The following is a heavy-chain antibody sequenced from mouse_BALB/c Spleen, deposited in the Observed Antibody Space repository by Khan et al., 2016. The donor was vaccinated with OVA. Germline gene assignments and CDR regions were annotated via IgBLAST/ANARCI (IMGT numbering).Heavy chain of an antibody. CDR3: ESHLTGSFAY. CDR2: ISSGGDYT. V-gene: IGHV5-6*01. CDR1: GFTFSSYS. D-gene: IGHD4-1*01. J-gene: IGHJ3*01. Sequence: EVELVESGGDLVKPGGSLKLSCAASGFTFSSYSMSWVRQTPDKRLEWVATISSGGDYTYYPDSVKGRFIISRDNAKNTLYLQMSSLKSEDTAMGYCESHLTGSFAYWGQGTLVTVSA.